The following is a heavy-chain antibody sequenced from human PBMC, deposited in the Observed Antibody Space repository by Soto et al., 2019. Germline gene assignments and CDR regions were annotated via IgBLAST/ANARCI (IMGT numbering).Heavy chain of an antibody. V-gene: IGHV3-74*01. J-gene: IGHJ5*02. D-gene: IGHD1-26*01. CDR2: INMDGTTT. CDR1: GFTFSNYW. CDR3: ARVAVGAYWFDP. Sequence: EVQLVESGGGLVQPGGSLRLSCAASGFTFSNYWMHWIRQAPGEGLVWVSHINMDGTTTNYGDSVEGRFTISRDNARNTLWLQMNSLRAANTAVYYCARVAVGAYWFDPWGQGTLVTVSS.